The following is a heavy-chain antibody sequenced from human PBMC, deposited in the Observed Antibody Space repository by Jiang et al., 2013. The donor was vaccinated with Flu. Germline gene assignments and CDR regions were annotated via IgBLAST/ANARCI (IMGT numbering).Heavy chain of an antibody. J-gene: IGHJ4*02. D-gene: IGHD4-17*01. CDR1: GGTFTSYA. Sequence: VQLVESGPEVKKPGSSVKVSCKASGGTFTSYAFSWVRQAPGQGLEWLGGIIPILNVAYYAQKIRGRVMITADKSTSTAYMELSSLRSEDTAVYYCTRDVLGGKDGDYPSEYWGQGTRVTVSS. CDR2: IIPILNVA. CDR3: TRDVLGGKDGDYPSEY. V-gene: IGHV1-69*09.